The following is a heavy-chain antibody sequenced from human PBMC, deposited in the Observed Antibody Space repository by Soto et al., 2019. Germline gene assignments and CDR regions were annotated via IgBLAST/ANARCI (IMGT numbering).Heavy chain of an antibody. Sequence: PSETLSPTCTVSGASISSYYWSWIRQPPGKGLEWIGFIYHSGSTNYNPTLKTRVTISVDTSKIQFSLNLSSVTAADTAVYYCVRRKYYDSTGYIDYWGQGTLVTVSS. D-gene: IGHD3-22*01. J-gene: IGHJ4*02. V-gene: IGHV4-59*01. CDR2: IYHSGST. CDR3: VRRKYYDSTGYIDY. CDR1: GASISSYY.